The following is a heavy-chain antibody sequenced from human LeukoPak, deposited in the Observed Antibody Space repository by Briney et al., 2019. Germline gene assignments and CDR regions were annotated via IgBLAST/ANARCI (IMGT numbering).Heavy chain of an antibody. CDR2: ISYDGSNK. CDR3: ARDLVTTGYFDY. CDR1: GFTFSSYA. J-gene: IGHJ4*02. Sequence: GRSLRLSCAASGFTFSSYAMHWVRQAPGKGLEWVAVISYDGSNKYYADSVKGRFTISRDNSKNTLCLQMNSLRAEDTAVYYCARDLVTTGYFDYWGQGTLVTVSS. D-gene: IGHD4-17*01. V-gene: IGHV3-30-3*01.